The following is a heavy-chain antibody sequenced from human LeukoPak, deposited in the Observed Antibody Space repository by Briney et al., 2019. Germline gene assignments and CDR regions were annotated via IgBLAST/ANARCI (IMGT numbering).Heavy chain of an antibody. CDR2: ISNIGGNT. J-gene: IGHJ6*02. CDR3: AKAYVDSSFYGMDV. CDR1: GITYSSYT. D-gene: IGHD6-19*01. Sequence: PGGSLRLSCAASGITYSSYTMRWARQAPGKGLEWVAGISNIGGNTEYADSVKDRFIISRDNSQNTLSLQMNNLRVDDTAIYYCAKAYVDSSFYGMDVWGQGTTVIVSS. V-gene: IGHV3-23*01.